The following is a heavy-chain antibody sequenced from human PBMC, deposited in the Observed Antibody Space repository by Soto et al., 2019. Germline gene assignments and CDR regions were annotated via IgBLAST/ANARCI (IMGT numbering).Heavy chain of an antibody. D-gene: IGHD3-16*01. J-gene: IGHJ6*02. CDR1: GGSFSTHA. CDR3: ARDPTYYDSFPVHYYHYGMDV. Sequence: QVQLVQSGAEVKKPGSSVRVSCKASGGSFSTHAISWVRQAPGQGLEWMGGIIPIFGTPDYAQKFQGRVTITADESTSTAYMELSSLRSEDTAVYYCARDPTYYDSFPVHYYHYGMDVWGQGTTVTVSS. V-gene: IGHV1-69*01. CDR2: IIPIFGTP.